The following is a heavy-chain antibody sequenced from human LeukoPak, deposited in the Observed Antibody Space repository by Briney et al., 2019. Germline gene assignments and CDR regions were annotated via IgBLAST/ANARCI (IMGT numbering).Heavy chain of an antibody. D-gene: IGHD3-10*01. CDR2: IYYKGGT. V-gene: IGHV4-59*01. CDR3: ARRNMVRGVMDY. J-gene: IGHJ4*02. CDR1: GGSLSSYY. Sequence: SETLSLTCTASGGSLSSYYWSWIRQPPGKGLEWIGDIYYKGGTNYNPSLKSRVNISIDTSESQFSLKLRSVTAADTAVYYCARRNMVRGVMDYWGQGTLVTVSS.